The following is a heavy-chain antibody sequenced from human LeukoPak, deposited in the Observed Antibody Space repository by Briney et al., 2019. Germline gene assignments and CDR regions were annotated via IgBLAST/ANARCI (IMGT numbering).Heavy chain of an antibody. D-gene: IGHD5-18*01. CDR2: IYYSGRT. V-gene: IGHV4-59*01. CDR3: ARGYSYGYDALHV. J-gene: IGHJ3*01. CDR1: GGSISSYY. Sequence: SETLSLTCTVSGGSISSYYWSWIRQPPGKGLEWIGCIYYSGRTNYSPSLKSRVTISVDTSNNQFSLKLSFVTAADTAVYYCARGYSYGYDALHVWGQGTMVTVSS.